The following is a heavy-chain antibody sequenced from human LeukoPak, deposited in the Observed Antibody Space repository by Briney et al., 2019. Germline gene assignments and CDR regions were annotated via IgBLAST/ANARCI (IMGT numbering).Heavy chain of an antibody. CDR3: AKAPFTVTFYFDY. J-gene: IGHJ4*02. V-gene: IGHV3-23*01. CDR2: ISGSGGGT. CDR1: GFTFSSYA. D-gene: IGHD4-17*01. Sequence: GGSLRLSCAASGFTFSSYAMSWVRQAPGKGLGWVSAISGSGGGTYYADSVKGRFTISRDNSKNTLFLQMTSLRAEDTAVYYCAKAPFTVTFYFDYWGQGTLVTVSS.